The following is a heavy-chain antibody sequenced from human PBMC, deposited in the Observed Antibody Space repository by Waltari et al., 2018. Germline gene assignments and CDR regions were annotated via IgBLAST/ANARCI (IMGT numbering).Heavy chain of an antibody. CDR1: GYTFTKYY. D-gene: IGHD1-1*01. CDR3: VTANILGIGTFDY. CDR2: INPKSGDA. V-gene: IGHV1-2*06. Sequence: QVKLVQSGAEVKKPGASVRVSCKASGYTFTKYYIHWVRQAPGQGLEWMGRINPKSGDANYTQPFQGRVIMTRDTSINTAYLEVTGLTSDDTAIFYCVTANILGIGTFDYWGQGTLVSVSS. J-gene: IGHJ4*02.